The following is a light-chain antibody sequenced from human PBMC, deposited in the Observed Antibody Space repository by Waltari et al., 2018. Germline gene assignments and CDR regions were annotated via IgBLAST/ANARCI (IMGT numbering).Light chain of an antibody. CDR3: AAWDDSLNAPWV. Sequence: QSVLTQAPAASGVPGQRVTISCSGSSSNIGSNSVYWYQQFPGTAPRLLIYSNNQRPSGVPVRFSGSKSGTSASLAINGLQSEDEADYYCAAWDDSLNAPWVFGGGTKLTVL. CDR1: SSNIGSNS. J-gene: IGLJ3*02. CDR2: SNN. V-gene: IGLV1-44*01.